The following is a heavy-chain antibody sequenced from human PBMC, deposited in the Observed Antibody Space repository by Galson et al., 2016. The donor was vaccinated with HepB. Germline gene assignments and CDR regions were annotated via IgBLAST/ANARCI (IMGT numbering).Heavy chain of an antibody. Sequence: SLRLSCAVSGFTFSSFAMHWVRQSPGRGLEYVSGIDNNGGTAYYADSVRGRFTISRDKSRNTLYLRMGSLRADDTAVYYCMNGSFSSGWSNWFDPWGQGTLVTVSS. CDR1: GFTFSSFA. J-gene: IGHJ5*02. CDR2: IDNNGGTA. CDR3: MNGSFSSGWSNWFDP. V-gene: IGHV3-64D*08. D-gene: IGHD6-19*01.